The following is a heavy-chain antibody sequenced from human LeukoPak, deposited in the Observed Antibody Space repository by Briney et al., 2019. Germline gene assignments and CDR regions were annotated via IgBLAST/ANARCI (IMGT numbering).Heavy chain of an antibody. Sequence: PSETLSLTPTVPGGSLISYFWCCIRERPGKGVGWIGYLYYSGSTNYNPSLKSRVTISVDTSKNQFSLKLSSVTAADTAVYYCARLYGDHGAFDIWGQGTMVTVSS. CDR3: ARLYGDHGAFDI. V-gene: IGHV4-59*08. D-gene: IGHD4-17*01. CDR2: LYYSGST. J-gene: IGHJ3*02. CDR1: GGSLISYF.